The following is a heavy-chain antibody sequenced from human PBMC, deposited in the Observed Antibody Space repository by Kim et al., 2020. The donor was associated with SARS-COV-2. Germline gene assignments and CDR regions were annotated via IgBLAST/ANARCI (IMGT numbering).Heavy chain of an antibody. CDR3: ARVMVYAARYYYYYYGMDV. CDR1: GGSISSSSYY. D-gene: IGHD2-8*01. V-gene: IGHV4-39*07. J-gene: IGHJ6*02. CDR2: IYYSGST. Sequence: SETLSLTCTVSGGSISSSSYYWGWIRQPPGKGLEWIGSIYYSGSTYYNPSLKSRVTISVDTSKNQFSLKLSSVTAADTAVYYCARVMVYAARYYYYYYGMDVWGQGTTVTVSS.